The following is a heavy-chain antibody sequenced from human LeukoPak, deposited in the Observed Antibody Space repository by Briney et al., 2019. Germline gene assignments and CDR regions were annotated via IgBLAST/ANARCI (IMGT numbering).Heavy chain of an antibody. D-gene: IGHD3-22*01. J-gene: IGHJ4*02. V-gene: IGHV4-59*08. CDR3: ARHYDSSGYWYYFDY. Sequence: SETLSLTCSVSGGSIRGYYWSWIRQPPGKGLEWIGYIYYSGSTNYNPSLKSRVTISVDTSKNQFSLKLNSVTAADTAVYYCARHYDSSGYWYYFDYWGQGTLVTVSS. CDR1: GGSIRGYY. CDR2: IYYSGST.